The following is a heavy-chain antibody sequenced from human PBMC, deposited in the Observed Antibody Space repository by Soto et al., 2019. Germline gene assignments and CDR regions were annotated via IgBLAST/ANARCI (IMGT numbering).Heavy chain of an antibody. V-gene: IGHV4-59*01. Sequence: SETLSLTCTVSGGSISSYYWSWIRQPPGKGLEWIGYIYYSGSTNYNPSLKSRVTISVDTSKNQFSLKLSSVTAADTAVYYCARDKGDFISWFDPWGQGTLVTVSS. CDR1: GGSISSYY. J-gene: IGHJ5*02. D-gene: IGHD3-10*01. CDR3: ARDKGDFISWFDP. CDR2: IYYSGST.